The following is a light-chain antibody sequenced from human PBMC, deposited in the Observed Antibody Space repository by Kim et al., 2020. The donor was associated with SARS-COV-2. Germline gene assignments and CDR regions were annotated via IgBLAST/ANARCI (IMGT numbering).Light chain of an antibody. CDR3: QQYSNYPLT. V-gene: IGKV1-5*03. Sequence: DIQMTQSPSTLSASVGDRVIITCRASQSVRSWLAWYQQKPGNAPNLLIYKASTLESGVPSRFSGSGSGTEFSLTISSLQPDDFATYYCQQYSNYPLTFGGGTKVDIK. J-gene: IGKJ4*01. CDR2: KAS. CDR1: QSVRSW.